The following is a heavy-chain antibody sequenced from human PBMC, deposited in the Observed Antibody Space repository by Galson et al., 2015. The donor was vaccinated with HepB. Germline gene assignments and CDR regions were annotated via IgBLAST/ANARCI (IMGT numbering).Heavy chain of an antibody. J-gene: IGHJ4*02. CDR1: GFSFSNSD. Sequence: SLRLSCAAPGFSFSNSDMNWVRQAPGEGLEWGSYISGSGDSIFYADSVKGRFSISRDNAKNSLSLQMHSLRDEDTAVYYCARAQRHYSDSSGYFYFDSWGQGTLVTVSS. D-gene: IGHD3-22*01. V-gene: IGHV3-48*03. CDR3: ARAQRHYSDSSGYFYFDS. CDR2: ISGSGDSI.